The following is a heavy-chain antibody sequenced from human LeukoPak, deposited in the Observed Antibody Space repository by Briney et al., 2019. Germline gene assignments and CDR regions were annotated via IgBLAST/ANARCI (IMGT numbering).Heavy chain of an antibody. CDR3: ARVKGSYCSDY. D-gene: IGHD1-26*01. CDR2: ISNSGSTI. V-gene: IGHV3-11*01. Sequence: SGGSLRLSCAASGFTFSDYYMSWIRQAPGKGLEWVSYISNSGSTIYYADSVKGRFTISRDNAKNSLYLQMNSQRAEDTAVYYCARVKGSYCSDYWGQGTLVTVSS. J-gene: IGHJ4*02. CDR1: GFTFSDYY.